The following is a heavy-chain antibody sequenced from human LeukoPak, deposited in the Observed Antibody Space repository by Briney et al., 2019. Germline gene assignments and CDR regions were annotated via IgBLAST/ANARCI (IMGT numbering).Heavy chain of an antibody. CDR1: GFTFSSYG. CDR3: ARDMLEQQLARDDAFDI. J-gene: IGHJ3*02. V-gene: IGHV3-33*01. Sequence: PGRSLRLSCAASGFTFSSYGMHWVRQAPGKGLEWVAVIWYDGSNKYYADSVKGRFTISRDNSKNTLYLQMNSLRAEYTAVYYCARDMLEQQLARDDAFDIWGQGTMVTVSS. CDR2: IWYDGSNK. D-gene: IGHD6-13*01.